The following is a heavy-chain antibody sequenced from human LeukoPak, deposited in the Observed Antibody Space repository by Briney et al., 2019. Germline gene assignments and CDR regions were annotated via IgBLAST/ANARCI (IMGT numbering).Heavy chain of an antibody. Sequence: PSETLSLTCTVSGGSISSYYWSWIRQPPGKGLEWIGYIYYSGSTNYNPSLESRVTVSVDTSKNQFSLKLSSVTAADTAVYYCARGYLGIAAAGTFNYFDYWGQGTLVTVSS. CDR3: ARGYLGIAAAGTFNYFDY. J-gene: IGHJ4*02. CDR2: IYYSGST. V-gene: IGHV4-59*01. CDR1: GGSISSYY. D-gene: IGHD6-13*01.